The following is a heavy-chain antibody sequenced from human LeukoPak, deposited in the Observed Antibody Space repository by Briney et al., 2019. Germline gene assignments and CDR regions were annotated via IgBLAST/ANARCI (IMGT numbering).Heavy chain of an antibody. CDR2: FDPEEGKT. CDR3: ATVNYYYDSSGYHDY. J-gene: IGHJ4*02. Sequence: ASVKVSCKASGGTFSSYAISWVRQAPGQGLEWMGGFDPEEGKTIYAQKFQGRVTMTEDTSTDTAYMELSSLRSEDTAVYYCATVNYYYDSSGYHDYRGQGTLVTVSS. V-gene: IGHV1-24*01. CDR1: GGTFSSYA. D-gene: IGHD3-22*01.